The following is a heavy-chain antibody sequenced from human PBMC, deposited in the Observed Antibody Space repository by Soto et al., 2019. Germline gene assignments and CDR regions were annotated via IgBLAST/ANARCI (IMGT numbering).Heavy chain of an antibody. CDR1: GGSVSSGSYY. V-gene: IGHV4-61*01. Sequence: SETLSLTCTVSGGSVSSGSYYWSWIRQPPGKGLEWIGYIYYSGSTNYNPSLKSRVTISVDTSKNQFSLKLSSVTAADTAVYYCARDAFSWTPKGHYYYGMDVWGQGTTVTVSS. J-gene: IGHJ6*02. CDR3: ARDAFSWTPKGHYYYGMDV. CDR2: IYYSGST.